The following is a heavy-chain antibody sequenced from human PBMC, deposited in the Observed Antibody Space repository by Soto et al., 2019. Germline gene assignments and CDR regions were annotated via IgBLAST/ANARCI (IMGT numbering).Heavy chain of an antibody. V-gene: IGHV6-1*01. J-gene: IGHJ6*02. CDR2: TYYRSKWYN. D-gene: IGHD3-3*01. CDR1: GDSVSSNSAA. CDR3: ARDRLPYDFWSRWFTGSYYYGMDV. Sequence: SQTLSLTCAISGDSVSSNSAAWNWIRQSPSRGLEWLGRTYYRSKWYNDYAVSVKSRITINPDTSKNQFSLQLNSVTPEDTAVYYCARDRLPYDFWSRWFTGSYYYGMDVWGQGTTVTVSS.